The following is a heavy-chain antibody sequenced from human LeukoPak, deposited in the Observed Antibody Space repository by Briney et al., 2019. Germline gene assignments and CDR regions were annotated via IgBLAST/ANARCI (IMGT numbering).Heavy chain of an antibody. CDR2: VSGSGGST. D-gene: IGHD2-2*01. J-gene: IGHJ4*02. V-gene: IGHV3-23*01. CDR3: AKDPHNMGSTSCDY. Sequence: GGSLRLSCAASGFTFSSYAMSWVRQAPGKGLEWVSVVSGSGGSTYYADSVKGRFTISRDNSKNTLYLQMNSLRAEDTAVYYCAKDPHNMGSTSCDYWGQGTLVTVSS. CDR1: GFTFSSYA.